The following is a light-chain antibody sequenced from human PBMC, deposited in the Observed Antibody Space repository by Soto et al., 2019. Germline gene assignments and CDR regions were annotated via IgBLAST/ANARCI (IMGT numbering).Light chain of an antibody. CDR1: HYDASGY. CDR3: QQYGSAPLS. J-gene: IGKJ4*01. Sequence: EVVLTPSHCPLSMSPGARATLSCRASHYDASGYLAWYQQKPGQSPRLLIHGASRRVTGIPDRFRGTGSGTDFTLTIRDLEPEDSAVYHCQQYGSAPLSFGGGTEVDI. V-gene: IGKV3-20*01. CDR2: GAS.